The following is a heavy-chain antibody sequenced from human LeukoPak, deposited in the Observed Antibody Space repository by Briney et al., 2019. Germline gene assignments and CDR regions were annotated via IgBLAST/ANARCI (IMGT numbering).Heavy chain of an antibody. Sequence: PGGSLRLSCAASGFTFSNYSMNWVRQAPGKGLEWVSSISSSSSYIYYADSVKGRFTISRDNAKNSLYLQMNSLRAEDTAVYYCASAGSSTTYYYYYMDVWGKGTTVTVSS. D-gene: IGHD6-6*01. CDR3: ASAGSSTTYYYYYMDV. CDR1: GFTFSNYS. V-gene: IGHV3-21*01. CDR2: ISSSSSYI. J-gene: IGHJ6*03.